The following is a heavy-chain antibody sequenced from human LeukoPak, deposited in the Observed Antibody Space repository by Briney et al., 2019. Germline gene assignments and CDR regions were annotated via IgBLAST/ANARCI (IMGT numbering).Heavy chain of an antibody. D-gene: IGHD3-10*01. V-gene: IGHV3-23*01. J-gene: IGHJ4*02. CDR1: GFTFSGYA. CDR3: AKRLYGSGGYYQFDY. Sequence: GGSLRLSCAASGFTFSGYAMPWVRQAPGKGLEWVSTVSAGGGSTYYADSVKGRFTISRDNPKNTLHLQMNSLRAEDTAVYYCAKRLYGSGGYYQFDYWGQGTLVTVSS. CDR2: VSAGGGST.